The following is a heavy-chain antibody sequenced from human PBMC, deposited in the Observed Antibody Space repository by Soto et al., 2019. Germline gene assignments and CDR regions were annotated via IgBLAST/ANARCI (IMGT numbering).Heavy chain of an antibody. CDR3: ARAPTTRRGMDG. CDR1: GGSISSGGYS. V-gene: IGHV4-30-2*01. Sequence: QLQLQESGSGLVKPSQTLSLTCAVSGGSISSGGYSWSWIRQPPGKGLEWIGYIYHSGSTYYNPSLKRRVPISVDRSKNQFPPKLSSVTAADPAVYYWARAPTTRRGMDGWGQGTTVTVSS. J-gene: IGHJ6*02. CDR2: IYHSGST. D-gene: IGHD4-17*01.